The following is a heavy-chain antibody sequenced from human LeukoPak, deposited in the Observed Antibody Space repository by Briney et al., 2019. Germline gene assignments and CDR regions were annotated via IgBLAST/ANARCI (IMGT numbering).Heavy chain of an antibody. V-gene: IGHV4-39*01. CDR1: GGSISSNGYY. CDR3: AMFRGYNYGPLDY. D-gene: IGHD5-18*01. CDR2: MYHNGST. Sequence: SETLSLTCTVSGGSISSNGYYWGWVRQPPGKGLEWIGSMYHNGSTYYNPSLKSRVTISMDTSKNQFSLTLASVTAVDTAVYYCAMFRGYNYGPLDYWGQGILVTVSS. J-gene: IGHJ4*02.